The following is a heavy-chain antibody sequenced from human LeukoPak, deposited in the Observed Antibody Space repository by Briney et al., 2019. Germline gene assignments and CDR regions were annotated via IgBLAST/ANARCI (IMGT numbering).Heavy chain of an antibody. V-gene: IGHV4-30-4*01. CDR2: IYYSGST. D-gene: IGHD6-6*01. Sequence: SQTLSLTCTVSGGSISSGDYYWSWIRQPPGKGLEWIGYIYYSGSTYYNPSLKSRVTISVDTSKNQFSLKLSSVTAADTAVYYCARDSYSSSLPGWFDPWGQGTLVTVSS. J-gene: IGHJ5*02. CDR3: ARDSYSSSLPGWFDP. CDR1: GGSISSGDYY.